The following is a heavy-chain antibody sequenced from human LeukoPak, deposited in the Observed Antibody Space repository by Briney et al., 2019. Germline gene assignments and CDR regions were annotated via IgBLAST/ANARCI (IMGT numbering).Heavy chain of an antibody. CDR1: GFTFYDYA. CDR3: AKDMLSAVTTAIDY. D-gene: IGHD4-11*01. CDR2: ISWNSGSI. J-gene: IGHJ4*02. V-gene: IGHV3-9*01. Sequence: GRSLRLSCAASGFTFYDYAMHWVRQAPGKGLEWVSGISWNSGSIDYADSVKGRFTISRDNAKNSLYLQMNSLRAEDTALYYCAKDMLSAVTTAIDYWGQGTLVTVSS.